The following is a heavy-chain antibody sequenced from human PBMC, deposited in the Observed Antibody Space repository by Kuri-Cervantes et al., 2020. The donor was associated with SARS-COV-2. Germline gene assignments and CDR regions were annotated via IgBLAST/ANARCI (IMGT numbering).Heavy chain of an antibody. V-gene: IGHV1-3*01. CDR1: GYTFTSYA. J-gene: IGHJ6*02. CDR2: INAGNGNT. Sequence: ASVKVSCKASGYTFTSYAMHWVRQAPGQRLEWMGWINAGNGNTKYSQKLQGRVTMTTDTSTSTAHMELSSLRSEDTAVYYCARDSGIAVAGITGYYYGMDVWGQGTTVTVSS. D-gene: IGHD6-19*01. CDR3: ARDSGIAVAGITGYYYGMDV.